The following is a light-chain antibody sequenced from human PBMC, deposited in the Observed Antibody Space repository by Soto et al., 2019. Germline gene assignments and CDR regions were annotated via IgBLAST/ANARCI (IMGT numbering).Light chain of an antibody. CDR1: QSVGSA. CDR3: QQRCLLFT. J-gene: IGKJ4*01. V-gene: IGKV3-11*01. Sequence: EIVLTQSPATLSLYPGERATLSCRTSQSVGSALAWYQQKPGQAPRLLIYDASNRATGIPARFSGSGSGTDFTLTISSLQPEDIAVYYCQQRCLLFTFGGGAMVDIK. CDR2: DAS.